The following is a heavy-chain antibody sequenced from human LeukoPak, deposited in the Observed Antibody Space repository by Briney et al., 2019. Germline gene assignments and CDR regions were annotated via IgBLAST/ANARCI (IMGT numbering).Heavy chain of an antibody. V-gene: IGHV1-8*01. D-gene: IGHD6-13*01. CDR3: ARVQPAVTYSSSWYYYYYYGMDV. Sequence: ASVKVSCKASRYTFTSYDINWVRQATGQGLEWMGWMNPNSGNTGYAQKFQGRVTMTRNTSISTAYMELSSLRSEDTAVYYCARVQPAVTYSSSWYYYYYYGMDVWGQGTTVTVSS. CDR2: MNPNSGNT. J-gene: IGHJ6*02. CDR1: RYTFTSYD.